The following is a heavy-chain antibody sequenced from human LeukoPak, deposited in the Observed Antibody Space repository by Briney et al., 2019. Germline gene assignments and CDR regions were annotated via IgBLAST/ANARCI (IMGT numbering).Heavy chain of an antibody. J-gene: IGHJ4*02. V-gene: IGHV1-2*02. CDR2: INPNSGGT. CDR1: GYTFTGYY. Sequence: ASVKVSCKASGYTFTGYYMHWVRQAPGQGLEWMGWINPNSGGTNYAQKFQGRVTMTRDTSISTAYMELRRMRSDDTAVYYCARDDCSGGSCYSPGGYWGQGALVTVSS. CDR3: ARDDCSGGSCYSPGGY. D-gene: IGHD2-15*01.